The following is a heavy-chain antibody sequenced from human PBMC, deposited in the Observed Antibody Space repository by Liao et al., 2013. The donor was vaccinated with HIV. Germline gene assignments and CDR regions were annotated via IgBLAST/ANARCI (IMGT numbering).Heavy chain of an antibody. CDR3: ARDNPHQYPDAFDI. D-gene: IGHD1-14*01. Sequence: QVQLQESGPGLVKPSQTLSLTCTVSGGSISSGSYYWSWIRQPAGKGLEWIGRIYTSGSTNYNPSLKSRVTISVDTSKNQFSLKLSSVTAADTAVYYCARDNPHQYPDAFDIWGQGTMVTVSS. CDR1: GGSISSGSYY. V-gene: IGHV4-61*02. J-gene: IGHJ3*02. CDR2: IYTSGST.